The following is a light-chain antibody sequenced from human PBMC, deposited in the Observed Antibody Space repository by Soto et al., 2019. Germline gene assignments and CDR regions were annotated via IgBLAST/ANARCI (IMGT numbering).Light chain of an antibody. J-gene: IGKJ4*01. CDR2: GAS. Sequence: EIVMTQSPATLSVSPGERATLSCRASQSVSSNLAWYQQQPGQAPRLLIYGASTRATGIPARFSGSGSGTEFILTISSLQSEDFALYYCQQYNNWPPLAFGGGTKVEIK. CDR1: QSVSSN. V-gene: IGKV3-15*01. CDR3: QQYNNWPPLA.